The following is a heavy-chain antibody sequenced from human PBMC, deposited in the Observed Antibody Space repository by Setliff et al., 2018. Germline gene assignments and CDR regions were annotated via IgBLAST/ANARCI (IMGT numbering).Heavy chain of an antibody. CDR2: VRFDGSNK. CDR1: GFTFGDFA. D-gene: IGHD3-10*01. J-gene: IGHJ3*02. V-gene: IGHV3-30*02. CDR3: VKTHWDTWIRGAFDI. Sequence: GGSLRLSCAASGFTFGDFAMTWVRQAPGKGLEWVAFVRFDGSNKEYADSVKGRFTLSRDNLKNTLYLQMNSLRVEDTAVYYCVKTHWDTWIRGAFDIWGQGTMVTVSS.